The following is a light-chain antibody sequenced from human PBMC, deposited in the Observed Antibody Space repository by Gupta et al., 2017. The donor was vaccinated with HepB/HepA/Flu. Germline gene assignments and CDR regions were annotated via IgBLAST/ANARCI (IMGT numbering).Light chain of an antibody. CDR3: KQDNYCSPT. J-gene: IGKJ1*01. CDR1: QGLVYSDANTY. V-gene: IGKV2-30*01. CDR2: KVS. Sequence: VVLTHSPLSLPVTHGPPSSIPCRSSQGLVYSDANTYVNWFQQRPGKSPRRLIYKVSNRDSGVPYRFSGSGSGTEFTLTISSVQAEDFGVYYCKQDNYCSPTFGQGTKLEI.